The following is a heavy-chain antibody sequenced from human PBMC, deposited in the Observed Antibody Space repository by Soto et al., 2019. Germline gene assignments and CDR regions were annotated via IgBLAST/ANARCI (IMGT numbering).Heavy chain of an antibody. CDR1: GGSISSYY. CDR3: ARLSSRTPSRYVLDY. J-gene: IGHJ4*02. D-gene: IGHD2-2*01. Sequence: PSETLSLTCTVSGGSISSYYWSWIRQPPGKGLEWIGYTYYSGGTNYNPSLKTRVTISADTSKNQFSLKLSSVTAADTAVYYCARLSSRTPSRYVLDYRGQAALVTVSS. CDR2: TYYSGGT. V-gene: IGHV4-59*08.